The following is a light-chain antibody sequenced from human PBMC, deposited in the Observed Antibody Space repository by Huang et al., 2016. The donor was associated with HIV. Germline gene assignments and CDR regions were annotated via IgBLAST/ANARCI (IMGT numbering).Light chain of an antibody. Sequence: GDRVTITCRASQSISSYLNWYQQKPGKAPKLLIYAASRLQSGVPSRFSGSGSGTDFTLTISSLQPEDFATYYCQQSYSTPRTFGQGTKVEIK. CDR3: QQSYSTPRT. V-gene: IGKV1-39*01. CDR2: AAS. J-gene: IGKJ1*01. CDR1: QSISSY.